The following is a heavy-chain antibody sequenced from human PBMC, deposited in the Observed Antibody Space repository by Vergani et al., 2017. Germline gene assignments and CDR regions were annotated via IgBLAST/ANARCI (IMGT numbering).Heavy chain of an antibody. D-gene: IGHD5-12*01. V-gene: IGHV3-30*18. Sequence: QAQLVESGGGVVQPGRSLRLSCAASGFTFSNYAIHWVRQAPGKGLEWVAIIASDGSNQFYAGSVKGRFTISRDNSKNTLSLQMNSLRADDTAVYYCTKGSRGYTGYFFDYWGQGTLATVSS. CDR3: TKGSRGYTGYFFDY. CDR2: IASDGSNQ. J-gene: IGHJ4*02. CDR1: GFTFSNYA.